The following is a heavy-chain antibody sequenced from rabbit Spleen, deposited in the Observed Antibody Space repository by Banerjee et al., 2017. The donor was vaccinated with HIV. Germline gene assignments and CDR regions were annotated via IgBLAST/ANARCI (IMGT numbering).Heavy chain of an antibody. CDR3: VREVAAKFKL. Sequence: QEQLEESGGGLVKPGGTLTLTCKASGIDFTNYYNMYWVRQAPGKGLEWIGIIYGAKGSTYYANWVNGRFTISSHNAQNTLFLQLNSLTAADTATYFCVREVAAKFKLWGPGTLVTVS. CDR1: GIDFTNYYN. D-gene: IGHD4-1*01. V-gene: IGHV1S43*01. CDR2: IYGAKGST. J-gene: IGHJ4*01.